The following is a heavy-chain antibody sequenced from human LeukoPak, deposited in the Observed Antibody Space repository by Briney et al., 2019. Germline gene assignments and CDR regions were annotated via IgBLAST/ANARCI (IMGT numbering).Heavy chain of an antibody. CDR3: AHRRRITGGQWLGFRNDDFDI. V-gene: IGHV2-5*02. D-gene: IGHD6-19*01. CDR2: IYWDDDK. Sequence: GSGPTLVKPTQTLTLTCTFSGFSLSTSGVGVGWIRQPPGKALEWLALIYWDDDKRYTPSLRSRLTITKDISKNQVVLTMTDMDPVDTATYYCAHRRRITGGQWLGFRNDDFDIWGQGTVVTVSA. J-gene: IGHJ3*02. CDR1: GFSLSTSGVG.